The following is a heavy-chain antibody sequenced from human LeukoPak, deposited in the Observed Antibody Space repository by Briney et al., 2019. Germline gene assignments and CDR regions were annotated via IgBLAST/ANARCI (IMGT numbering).Heavy chain of an antibody. V-gene: IGHV4-61*02. CDR2: IYTSGST. J-gene: IGHJ5*02. CDR3: ARVGRRQRWFDP. Sequence: SETLSLTCTVSGGSISSGSYYWSWIRQPAGKGLEWIGRIYTSGSTNYNPSLKSRVTISVDTSKNQFSLKLSSVTAADTAVYYCARVGRRQRWFDPWGQGTLVTVSS. CDR1: GGSISSGSYY.